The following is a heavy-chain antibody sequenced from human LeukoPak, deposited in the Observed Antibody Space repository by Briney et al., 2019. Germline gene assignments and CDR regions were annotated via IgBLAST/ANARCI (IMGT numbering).Heavy chain of an antibody. D-gene: IGHD3-10*01. CDR3: ANYYGSGQTRNWFDP. CDR2: ISAGGSTI. V-gene: IGHV3-11*01. J-gene: IGHJ5*02. CDR1: GFTFSDYY. Sequence: GGSLRLSCAASGFTFSDYYMSWIRQAPGKGLEWVSYISAGGSTIYYADSVKGRFTVSRDNAKNSLYLQMNSLRVEDTAVYYCANYYGSGQTRNWFDPWGQGTQVTVSS.